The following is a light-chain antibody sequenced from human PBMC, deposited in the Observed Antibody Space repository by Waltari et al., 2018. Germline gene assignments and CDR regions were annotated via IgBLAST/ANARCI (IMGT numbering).Light chain of an antibody. CDR3: QKYGSLPAT. CDR1: QSISRF. CDR2: DAS. J-gene: IGKJ1*01. V-gene: IGKV3-20*01. Sequence: EIMLTQSPGTLSLSPGERATLSCRASQSISRFLAWYQQKPGQAPRLLIYDASSRATGIANRVSGSGSGTDFSLTISRLKPEDIAVYYCQKYGSLPATFGQGTKVEIK.